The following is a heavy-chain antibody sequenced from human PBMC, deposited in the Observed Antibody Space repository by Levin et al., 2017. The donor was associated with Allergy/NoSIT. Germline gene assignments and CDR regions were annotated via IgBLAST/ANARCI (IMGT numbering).Heavy chain of an antibody. CDR2: IYSDGTT. J-gene: IGHJ4*02. CDR1: GFTVSSTY. Sequence: GESLKISCAASGFTVSSTYMSWVRQSPGKGLEWVSMIYSDGTTLYADSVKGRFTISRDTSKNTVYLQMTSLRADDTAKYYCARDRAEYNILTGYLNWGQGTLVTVSS. V-gene: IGHV3-53*01. CDR3: ARDRAEYNILTGYLN. D-gene: IGHD3-9*01.